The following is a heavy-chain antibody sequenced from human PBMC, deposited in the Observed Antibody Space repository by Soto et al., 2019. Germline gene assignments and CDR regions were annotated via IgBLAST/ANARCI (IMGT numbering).Heavy chain of an antibody. D-gene: IGHD6-13*01. CDR2: ISSSSRYT. CDR1: GFTFSDYY. CDR3: ARISPTYGSSWRGGNWFDP. V-gene: IGHV3-11*06. Sequence: GSLRLSCAASGFTFSDYYMGWIRQAPGKGLGWVSYISSSSRYTNYEDSVKGRFTISRDNAKNSLYLQMNSLRAEDTAVYDCARISPTYGSSWRGGNWFDPWGQGTLVTVSS. J-gene: IGHJ5*02.